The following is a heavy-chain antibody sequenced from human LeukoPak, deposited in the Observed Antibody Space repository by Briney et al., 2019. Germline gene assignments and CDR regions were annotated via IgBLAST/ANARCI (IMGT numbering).Heavy chain of an antibody. V-gene: IGHV5-51*01. CDR3: ARRYYGDYLDFFDY. Sequence: GESLKISCKASGYSFATRWIAWVRQMPGKGLEWMGIIYPGDSDTRYSPSFEGQVTVSADKSITTAYLQWSSLKASDTAMYYCARRYYGDYLDFFDYWGQGTLVTVSS. CDR2: IYPGDSDT. CDR1: GYSFATRW. J-gene: IGHJ4*01. D-gene: IGHD4-17*01.